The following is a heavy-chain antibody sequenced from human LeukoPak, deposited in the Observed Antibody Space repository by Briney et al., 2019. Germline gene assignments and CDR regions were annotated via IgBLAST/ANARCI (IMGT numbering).Heavy chain of an antibody. J-gene: IGHJ4*02. V-gene: IGHV3-33*06. CDR3: AKDRGVSTITRKVDCFDY. D-gene: IGHD5/OR15-5a*01. CDR2: TWFDGSSE. CDR1: GFTFSNFA. Sequence: GGSLRLSCATSGFTFSNFAMHWVRQTPGKGLEWVALTWFDGSSEYYADSVKGRFTISRDNSKNTLHLQMSSLRAEDTAVYYCAKDRGVSTITRKVDCFDYWGQGTLVTVSS.